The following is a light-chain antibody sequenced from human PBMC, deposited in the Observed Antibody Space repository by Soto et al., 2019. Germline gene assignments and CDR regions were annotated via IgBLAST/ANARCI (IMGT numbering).Light chain of an antibody. J-gene: IGLJ2*01. CDR3: SSSIISNTVV. CDR1: SSDVRGYNY. Sequence: QSALTQPASVSGSPGQSITISCTGTSSDVRGYNYVSWYQQHPGKAPKLMIYDVYNRFSGVSNRFSGSKSDNTAYLTISGLQAEDEADYYCSSSIISNTVVFGGGTKVTVL. V-gene: IGLV2-14*01. CDR2: DVY.